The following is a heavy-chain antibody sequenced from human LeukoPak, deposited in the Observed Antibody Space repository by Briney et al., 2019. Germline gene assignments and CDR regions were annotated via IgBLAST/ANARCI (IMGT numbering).Heavy chain of an antibody. CDR3: ARGSRELYYFDY. CDR2: IYYSGST. V-gene: IGHV4-59*01. Sequence: SATLSLTCTVSGGSISSYYWSWIPQPPGKGLEWIGYIYYSGSTKYNPSLKSRVTISVDASKTQFSLKLNSVTAADTAVYYCARGSRELYYFDYWGQGTLVTASS. CDR1: GGSISSYY. J-gene: IGHJ4*02. D-gene: IGHD1-7*01.